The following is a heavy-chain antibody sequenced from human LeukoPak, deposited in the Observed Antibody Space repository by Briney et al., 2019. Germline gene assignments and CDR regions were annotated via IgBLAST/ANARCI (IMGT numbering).Heavy chain of an antibody. D-gene: IGHD5/OR15-5a*01. CDR2: IYYTGST. CDR3: GRFSRDAVSTPYYLNY. Sequence: PSETLSLTCSVSGGSISGHYWTWIRQPPGKGLEWIGYIYYTGSTNYNPSLRSRVTISLDTSKNQFSLNLSSVTAADTAVYYCGRFSRDAVSTPYYLNYWGQGTLVTVSS. V-gene: IGHV4-59*11. CDR1: GGSISGHY. J-gene: IGHJ4*02.